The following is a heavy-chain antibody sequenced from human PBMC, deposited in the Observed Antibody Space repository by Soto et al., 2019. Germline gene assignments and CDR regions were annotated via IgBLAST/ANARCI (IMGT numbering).Heavy chain of an antibody. D-gene: IGHD2-2*03. CDR1: GYSFISYW. V-gene: IGHV5-51*01. CDR3: ARIIGYCRNNDCSWTFDI. Sequence: GESRKISCKTSGYSFISYWVAWVRQKPGKGLEWMGTLYPGDSTSTYSPSFQGQVTISVDKSISTAYLHLSSLKTSDTAMYYCARIIGYCRNNDCSWTFDIWGQGTTVTVSS. CDR2: LYPGDSTS. J-gene: IGHJ3*02.